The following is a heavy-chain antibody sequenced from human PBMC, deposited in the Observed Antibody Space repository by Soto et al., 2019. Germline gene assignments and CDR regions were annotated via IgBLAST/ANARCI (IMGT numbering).Heavy chain of an antibody. D-gene: IGHD5-12*01. CDR2: ISAYNGNT. CDR1: GYTFTSYG. V-gene: IGHV1-18*04. J-gene: IGHJ4*02. Sequence: ASVKVSCKASGYTFTSYGISWVRQAPGQGLEWMGWISAYNGNTNYAQKLQGRVTMTTDTSTSTAYMELRSMRSEDTAVYYCATEKISKYRGLFDYWGPGALVTVSS. CDR3: ATEKISKYRGLFDY.